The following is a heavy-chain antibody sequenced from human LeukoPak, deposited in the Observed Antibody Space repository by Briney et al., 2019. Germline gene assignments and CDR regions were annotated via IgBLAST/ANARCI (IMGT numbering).Heavy chain of an antibody. CDR1: GYIFTSHG. D-gene: IGHD1-1*01. CDR3: ARGYNWKAYFDY. Sequence: ASVKVSCKAPGYIFTSHGITWVRQAPGQGLEWMGIINPSGGSTSYAQKFQGRVTMTRDMSTSTVYMELSSLRSEDTAVYYCARGYNWKAYFDYWGQGTLVTVSS. V-gene: IGHV1-46*01. CDR2: INPSGGST. J-gene: IGHJ4*02.